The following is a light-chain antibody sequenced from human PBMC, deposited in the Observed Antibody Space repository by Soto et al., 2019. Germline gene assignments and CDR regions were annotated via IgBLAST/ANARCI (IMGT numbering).Light chain of an antibody. J-gene: IGLJ2*01. Sequence: QSVLTQPASVSGSPGQSIIVSCTGTSNDVGGYNYVSWYQQHPGKAPKLIIYEVSNRPSGVSNRFSASKSGNTASLTISGLQADDEADYYCGSYTRSVTLGWVFGGGTKLTVL. CDR2: EVS. V-gene: IGLV2-14*01. CDR3: GSYTRSVTLGWV. CDR1: SNDVGGYNY.